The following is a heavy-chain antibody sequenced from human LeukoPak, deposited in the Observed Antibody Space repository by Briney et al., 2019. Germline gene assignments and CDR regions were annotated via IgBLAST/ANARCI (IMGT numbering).Heavy chain of an antibody. V-gene: IGHV1-2*02. D-gene: IGHD6-6*01. CDR3: ARVGYSSSSDAFDI. CDR2: INPNSGGT. Sequence: ASVKVSCKASGYTFTGYYMHWVRQAPGQGLEWMGWINPNSGGTNYAQKFQGRVTMTRDTSISTAYMELSRLRSDDTAVYYCARVGYSSSSDAFDIWGQGTMVTVSS. J-gene: IGHJ3*02. CDR1: GYTFTGYY.